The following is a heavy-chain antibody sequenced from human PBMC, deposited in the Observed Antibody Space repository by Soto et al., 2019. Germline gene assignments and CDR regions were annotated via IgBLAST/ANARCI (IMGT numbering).Heavy chain of an antibody. CDR3: ARLGLDLDFDH. CDR1: GDSFRRFA. CDR2: IIPLTGTA. V-gene: IGHV1-69*01. D-gene: IGHD1-1*01. J-gene: IGHJ4*02. Sequence: QVRLVQSGPEVKRPGSSVKISCKSSGDSFRRFAVSWVRQAPGQGLEWMGGIIPLTGTANYIQKFRGRVTITADDSSSTVYMEVSSLRSDDTAVYYCARLGLDLDFDHWGQGTLVTVSP.